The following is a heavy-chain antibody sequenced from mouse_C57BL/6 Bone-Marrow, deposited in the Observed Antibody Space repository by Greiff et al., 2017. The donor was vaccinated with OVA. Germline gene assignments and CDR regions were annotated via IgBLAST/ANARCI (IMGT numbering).Heavy chain of an antibody. CDR1: GYTFTSYW. CDR3: AVSFYAMDY. Sequence: VQLQQSGAELVMPGASVKLSCKASGYTFTSYWMHWVKQRPGQGLEWIGEIDPSDSYTNYNQKFKGKSTLTVDKSSSTAYMQLSSLTSEDSAVYYCAVSFYAMDYWGQGTSVTVSS. CDR2: IDPSDSYT. J-gene: IGHJ4*01. D-gene: IGHD6-2*01. V-gene: IGHV1-69*01.